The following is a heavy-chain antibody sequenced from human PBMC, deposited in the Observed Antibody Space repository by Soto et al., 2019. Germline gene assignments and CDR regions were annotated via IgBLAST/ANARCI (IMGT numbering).Heavy chain of an antibody. CDR2: IYYSGST. V-gene: IGHV4-31*03. Sequence: TLSLTCTVSGGSISSGGYYWSWIRQHPGKGLEWIGYIYYSGSTYYNPSLKSRVTISVDTSKNQFSLKLSSVTAADTAVYYCARDSTVTTFGGFDPWGQGTLVTVSS. CDR1: GGSISSGGYY. J-gene: IGHJ5*02. D-gene: IGHD4-17*01. CDR3: ARDSTVTTFGGFDP.